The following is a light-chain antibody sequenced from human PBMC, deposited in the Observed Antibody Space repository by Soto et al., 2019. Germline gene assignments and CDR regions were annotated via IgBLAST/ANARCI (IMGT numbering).Light chain of an antibody. J-gene: IGLJ3*02. CDR1: SSDFGDDKY. CDR2: GVN. Sequence: QSVLTQPASVSGSPGQSITVSCTGSSSDFGDDKYVSWYQQQPGKGPNLLIYGVNRRPSGISNRFSGSKSGNTASLTISGLQVEDEAEYFCGSFTTSRIWVFGGGTQLTVL. V-gene: IGLV2-14*03. CDR3: GSFTTSRIWV.